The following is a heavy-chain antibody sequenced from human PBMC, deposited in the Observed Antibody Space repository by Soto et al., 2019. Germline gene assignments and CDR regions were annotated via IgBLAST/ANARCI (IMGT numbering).Heavy chain of an antibody. Sequence: SETLSLTXGVSGGTVASSHWWSWVRQSPGRGLEWIGNVYHTGDTNYSPSLQSRVTFSVDKSNNQFSLRLTSVTAADTAVYFCAREIVTAGGNNYFDPWGPGTLVTVSS. CDR2: VYHTGDT. D-gene: IGHD2-21*02. CDR3: AREIVTAGGNNYFDP. V-gene: IGHV4-4*02. CDR1: GGTVASSHW. J-gene: IGHJ5*02.